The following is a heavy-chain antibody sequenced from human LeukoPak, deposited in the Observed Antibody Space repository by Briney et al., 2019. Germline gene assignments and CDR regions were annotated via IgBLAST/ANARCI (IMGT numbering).Heavy chain of an antibody. V-gene: IGHV3-74*01. CDR1: GFSFSTYW. D-gene: IGHD2-2*01. CDR3: ATEVLAAPNWFDP. J-gene: IGHJ5*02. CDR2: IHEDGTTT. Sequence: GGSLRLSCAASGFSFSTYWFHWVRQVPGKVLVWVSRIHEDGTTTNYADSVRGRFAISRDNSKNTLYPQMNGLRAEDTAVYYCATEVLAAPNWFDPWGQGTLVSVSS.